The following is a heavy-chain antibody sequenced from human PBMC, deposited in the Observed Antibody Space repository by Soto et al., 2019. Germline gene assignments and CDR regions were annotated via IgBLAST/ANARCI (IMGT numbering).Heavy chain of an antibody. V-gene: IGHV4-59*01. Sequence: SETLSLTCPVSCDSISSNQWGWIRQPPGKGLEWIGYISKSGSANHNPSLKSRVTMSIDMDNNQFSLKLSSVTAADTAVYYCARDQMGSLDYWGQGTLVTVSS. CDR1: CDSISSNQ. J-gene: IGHJ4*02. D-gene: IGHD3-10*01. CDR2: ISKSGSA. CDR3: ARDQMGSLDY.